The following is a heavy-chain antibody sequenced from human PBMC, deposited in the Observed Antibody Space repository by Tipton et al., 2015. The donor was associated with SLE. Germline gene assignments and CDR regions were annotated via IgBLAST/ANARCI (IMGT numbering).Heavy chain of an antibody. CDR3: ARDSCSSNSCRRKDNWFDS. D-gene: IGHD2-2*01. CDR1: GGSVSSGGYY. Sequence: TLSLTCTVSGGSVSSGGYYCSWIRQHPGKGLEWIGFIYFSGSTFYNPSLKSRVTISVDTSKNQFSLNLNSVTAADTAVYYCARDSCSSNSCRRKDNWFDSWGQGTLVTVSS. J-gene: IGHJ5*01. V-gene: IGHV4-31*03. CDR2: IYFSGST.